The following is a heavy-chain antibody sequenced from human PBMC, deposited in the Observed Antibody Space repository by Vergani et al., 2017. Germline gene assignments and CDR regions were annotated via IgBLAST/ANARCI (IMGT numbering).Heavy chain of an antibody. Sequence: EVQLVESGGGLVQPGGSLRLSCAASGFTFSSYEMNWVRQAPGKGLEWVSYISSSGSTIYYADSVKGRFTISRDNAKNSLYLQMNSLRAEDTAVYYCAGDSSPRSNIAAADYYYGMDVWGQGTTVTVSS. V-gene: IGHV3-48*03. J-gene: IGHJ6*02. CDR1: GFTFSSYE. CDR3: AGDSSPRSNIAAADYYYGMDV. D-gene: IGHD6-13*01. CDR2: ISSSGSTI.